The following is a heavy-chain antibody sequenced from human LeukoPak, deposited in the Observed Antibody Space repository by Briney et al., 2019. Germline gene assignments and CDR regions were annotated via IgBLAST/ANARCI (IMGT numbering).Heavy chain of an antibody. CDR2: ISGSGGST. CDR3: ARLRSRLRFLEWLRAYYFDY. V-gene: IGHV3-23*01. CDR1: GFTFSSYA. J-gene: IGHJ4*02. D-gene: IGHD3-3*01. Sequence: PGGSLRLSCAASGFTFSSYAMSWVRQAPGKGLEWVSAISGSGGSTYYADSVKGRFTISRDNSKNTLYLQMNSLRAEDTAVYYCARLRSRLRFLEWLRAYYFDYWGQGTLVTVSS.